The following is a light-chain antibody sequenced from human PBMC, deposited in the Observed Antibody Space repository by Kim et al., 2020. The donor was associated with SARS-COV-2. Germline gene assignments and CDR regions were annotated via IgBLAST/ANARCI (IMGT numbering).Light chain of an antibody. V-gene: IGLV7-46*01. CDR1: TGAFTSGHY. Sequence: PGETVTLSWCSSTGAFTSGHYPYWFQQKPGQVPRTLIYDTTNKRSWTPARFSGSLLGGKAALTLSGAQPEDEAEYYCLLWYSGVGAFGGGTKLTVL. CDR2: DTT. CDR3: LLWYSGVGA. J-gene: IGLJ2*01.